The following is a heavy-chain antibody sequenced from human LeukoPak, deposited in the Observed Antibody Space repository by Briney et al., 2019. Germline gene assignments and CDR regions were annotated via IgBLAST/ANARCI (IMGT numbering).Heavy chain of an antibody. CDR3: ARDGPYSSSWPLYYYYGMDV. J-gene: IGHJ6*02. D-gene: IGHD6-13*01. CDR1: GGSISSSSYY. CDR2: IYYSGST. V-gene: IGHV4-39*02. Sequence: PSETLSLTCTVSGGSISSSSYYWGWIRQPPGKGLEWIGSIYYSGSTYYNPSLKSRVTISVDTSKNQFSLKLSSVTAADTAVYYCARDGPYSSSWPLYYYYGMDVWGQGTTVTVSS.